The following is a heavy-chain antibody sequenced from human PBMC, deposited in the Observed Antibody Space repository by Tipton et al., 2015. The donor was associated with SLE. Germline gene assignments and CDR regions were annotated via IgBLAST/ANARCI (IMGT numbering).Heavy chain of an antibody. J-gene: IGHJ6*02. V-gene: IGHV3-23*01. Sequence: SLRLSCAASGFTFSNYNMNWVRQAPGQGLEWVASISANGGTSTWYADSVKGRFTISRDDSKKTLYVQMKSLRAEDTALYYCAKEVLDSSSWSLYYYYGMDVWGQGTTVTVSS. CDR2: ISANGGTST. CDR3: AKEVLDSSSWSLYYYYGMDV. D-gene: IGHD6-13*01. CDR1: GFTFSNYN.